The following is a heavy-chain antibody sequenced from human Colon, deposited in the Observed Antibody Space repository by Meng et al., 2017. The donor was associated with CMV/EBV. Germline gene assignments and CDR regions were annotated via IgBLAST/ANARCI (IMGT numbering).Heavy chain of an antibody. J-gene: IGHJ4*02. Sequence: YDWSWIRQPQGKGLEWIGAINHGGTTNYNLSLKSRVTVSVDTSKNQFSLNLRSVTAADTAVYYCAREGTLGGYCTSTSCYRNRPFDYWGQGTLVTVSS. D-gene: IGHD2-2*01. CDR2: INHGGTT. CDR3: AREGTLGGYCTSTSCYRNRPFDY. V-gene: IGHV4-34*01. CDR1: YD.